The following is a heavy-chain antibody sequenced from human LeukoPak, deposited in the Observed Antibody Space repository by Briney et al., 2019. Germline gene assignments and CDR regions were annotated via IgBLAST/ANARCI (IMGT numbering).Heavy chain of an antibody. CDR2: INHSGST. CDR1: GGSISSGGYS. CDR3: ARDHCSSTSCQNGFYYYYGMDV. D-gene: IGHD2-2*01. Sequence: KPSETLSLTCTVSGGSISSGGYSWSWIRQHPGKGLEWIGEINHSGSTNYNPSLKSRVTISVDTSKNQFSLKLSSVTAADTAVYYCARDHCSSTSCQNGFYYYYGMDVWGQGTTVTVSS. V-gene: IGHV4-39*07. J-gene: IGHJ6*02.